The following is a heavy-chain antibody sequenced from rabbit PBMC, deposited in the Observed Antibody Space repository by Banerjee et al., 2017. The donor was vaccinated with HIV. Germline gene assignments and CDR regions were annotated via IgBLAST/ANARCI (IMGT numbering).Heavy chain of an antibody. CDR2: IESSSGIA. J-gene: IGHJ3*01. D-gene: IGHD6-1*01. Sequence: QEQLVESGGGLVQPGGSLTLSCKASGLDFSSYYMCWIRQAPGKGLEWIGCIESSSGIAWSANWAKGRFTISKTSSTTVTLQMTSLTVADTATYFCARDVAAYARARLDLWGQGTLVTVS. CDR1: GLDFSSYY. CDR3: ARDVAAYARARLDL. V-gene: IGHV1S45*01.